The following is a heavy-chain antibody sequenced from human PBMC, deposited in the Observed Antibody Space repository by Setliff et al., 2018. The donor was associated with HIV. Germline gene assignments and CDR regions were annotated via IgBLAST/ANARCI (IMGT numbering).Heavy chain of an antibody. CDR2: ITSNLNYK. CDR1: GFSFSRYT. D-gene: IGHD1-26*01. V-gene: IGHV3-21*01. CDR3: ARDRGEWELPLYYYYMDV. Sequence: GSLRLSCVASGFSFSRYTMMWVRQTPGKGLEWVSSITSNLNYKYADSVKGRFTISRDNTKNSLYLQMNSLRAEDTAVYYCARDRGEWELPLYYYYMDVWGKGTTVTVSS. J-gene: IGHJ6*03.